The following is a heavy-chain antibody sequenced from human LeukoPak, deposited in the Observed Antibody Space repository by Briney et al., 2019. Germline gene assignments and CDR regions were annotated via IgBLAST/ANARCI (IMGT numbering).Heavy chain of an antibody. V-gene: IGHV3-11*01. Sequence: GGSLRLSCAASGFTFSDYYMSWIRQTPGKGLEWVSYISSSGGTIYYADSVKGRFTISRDNAKNSLYLQMNSLSAEDTAVYYCARRPFCSGYFDDWGQGTLVTVSS. J-gene: IGHJ4*02. D-gene: IGHD3-3*01. CDR2: ISSSGGTI. CDR1: GFTFSDYY. CDR3: ARRPFCSGYFDD.